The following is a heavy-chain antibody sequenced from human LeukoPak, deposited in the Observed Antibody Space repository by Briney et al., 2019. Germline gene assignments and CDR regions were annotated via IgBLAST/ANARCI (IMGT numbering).Heavy chain of an antibody. CDR2: VSGSGGST. V-gene: IGHV3-23*01. Sequence: GGSLRLSCAASGYTFSSYAKSWGRKAPGKGLEWVSAVSGSGGSTYYADAVKGRFSISRDNSRNTLCLQMNSLSAEDTAVYYCAKEYSGHYYYFDYWGKGTLVTVSS. CDR1: GYTFSSYA. CDR3: AKEYSGHYYYFDY. J-gene: IGHJ4*02. D-gene: IGHD1-26*01.